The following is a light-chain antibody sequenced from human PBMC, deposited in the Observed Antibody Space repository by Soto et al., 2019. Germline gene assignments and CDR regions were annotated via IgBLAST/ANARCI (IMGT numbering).Light chain of an antibody. CDR2: NVN. CDR1: SSDVGTYDS. Sequence: QSALIQPPSVSESPGQSVTISCTGSSSDVGTYDSVSWYQQHPGTVHKPMIYNVNTQPAGVPDRFSGSKSGNTASMTISGLQAGDETDFKYRSYTSSATYWELGGGTKLTVL. J-gene: IGLJ3*02. V-gene: IGLV2-18*02. CDR3: RSYTSSATYWE.